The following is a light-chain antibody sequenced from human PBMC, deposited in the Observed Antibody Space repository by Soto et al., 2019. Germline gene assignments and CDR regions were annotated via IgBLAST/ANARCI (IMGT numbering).Light chain of an antibody. Sequence: DIQMTQSPSTLSGSVGDRVTITCRASQTISSWLAWYQQKPGKVPKLLIYAASTLQSGVPSRFSGSGSGTDFTLTISSLQPEDVATYYCQKYNSAPPTFGQGTKVDI. V-gene: IGKV1-27*01. J-gene: IGKJ1*01. CDR1: QTISSW. CDR2: AAS. CDR3: QKYNSAPPT.